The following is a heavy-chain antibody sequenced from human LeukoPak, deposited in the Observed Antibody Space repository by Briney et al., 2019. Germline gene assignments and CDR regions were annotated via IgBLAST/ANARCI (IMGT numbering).Heavy chain of an antibody. Sequence: SETLSLTCTVSGYSISSGYYWGWIRQPPGKGLEWIGSIYHSGSTYYNPSLKSRVTISVDRSKNQFSLKLSSVTAADTAVYYCARDLGGYDSSGYPFDYWGQGTLVTVSS. CDR2: IYHSGST. CDR3: ARDLGGYDSSGYPFDY. D-gene: IGHD3-22*01. CDR1: GYSISSGYY. V-gene: IGHV4-38-2*02. J-gene: IGHJ4*02.